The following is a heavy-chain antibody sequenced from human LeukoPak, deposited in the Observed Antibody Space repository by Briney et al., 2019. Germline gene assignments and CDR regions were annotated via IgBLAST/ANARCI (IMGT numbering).Heavy chain of an antibody. Sequence: GGSLRLSCAASGFTFNNYAIHWVRQAPGKGLEWVAVISYDGSNKYYADSVKGQFTISRDNSKNTLYLQMNSLRVEDTALYYCARDSEKWLLLHTSLDYWGQGTLVTVSS. J-gene: IGHJ4*02. CDR3: ARDSEKWLLLHTSLDY. CDR1: GFTFNNYA. V-gene: IGHV3-30*04. CDR2: ISYDGSNK. D-gene: IGHD3-22*01.